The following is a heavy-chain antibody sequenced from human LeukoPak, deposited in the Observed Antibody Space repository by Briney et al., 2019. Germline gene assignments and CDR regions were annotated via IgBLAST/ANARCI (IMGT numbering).Heavy chain of an antibody. J-gene: IGHJ3*02. D-gene: IGHD3-22*01. CDR2: IIPIFGTA. CDR1: GGTFSSYA. CDR3: ARNPYYYDSSGSPGGI. V-gene: IGHV1-69*05. Sequence: SVKVSCKASGGTFSSYAISWVRQAPGQGLEWMGGIIPIFGTANYAQKFQGRVTITTDESTSTAYMELSSLRSEDTAVYYCARNPYYYDSSGSPGGIWGQGTMVTVSS.